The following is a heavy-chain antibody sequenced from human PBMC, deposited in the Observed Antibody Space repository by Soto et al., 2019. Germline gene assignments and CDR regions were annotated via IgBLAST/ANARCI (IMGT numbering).Heavy chain of an antibody. Sequence: QVQLQESGPGLVKPSQTLSLTCKVSGASLSSGDYYWNWIRQLPGKGLEWIGYIYYTRVTSYNPSLKSRVTMSVDTSKSQFSLKMNSVTAADTAVYFCARAAATGHPVVPDFWGQGALVTVSS. CDR1: GASLSSGDYY. V-gene: IGHV4-31*03. J-gene: IGHJ4*02. D-gene: IGHD6-13*01. CDR2: IYYTRVT. CDR3: ARAAATGHPVVPDF.